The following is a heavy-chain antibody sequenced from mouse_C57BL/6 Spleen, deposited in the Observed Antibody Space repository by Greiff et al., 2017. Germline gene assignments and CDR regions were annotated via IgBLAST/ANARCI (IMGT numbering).Heavy chain of an antibody. V-gene: IGHV1-18*01. J-gene: IGHJ3*01. CDR3: ARTGELVPFAY. D-gene: IGHD4-1*01. Sequence: EVQLQQSGPELVKPGASVKIPCKASGYTFTDYNMDWVKQSHGKSLEWIGDINPNNGGTIYNQKFKGKATLTVDKSSSTAYMELRSLTSEDTAVYYCARTGELVPFAYWGQGTLVTVSA. CDR1: GYTFTDYN. CDR2: INPNNGGT.